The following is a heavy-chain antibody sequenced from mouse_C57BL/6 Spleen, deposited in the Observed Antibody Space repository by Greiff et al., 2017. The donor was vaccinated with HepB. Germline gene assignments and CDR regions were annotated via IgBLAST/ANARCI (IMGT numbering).Heavy chain of an antibody. D-gene: IGHD1-1*01. J-gene: IGHJ4*01. CDR1: GYAFSSSW. V-gene: IGHV1-82*01. CDR2: IYPGDGDT. CDR3: ARILYYYGSSPYAMDY. Sequence: QVQLQQSGPELVKPGASVKISCKASGYAFSSSWMNWVKQRPGKCLEWIGRIYPGDGDTNYNGKFKGKATLTADKSSSTAYMQLSSLTSEDSAVYFCARILYYYGSSPYAMDYWGQGTSVTVSS.